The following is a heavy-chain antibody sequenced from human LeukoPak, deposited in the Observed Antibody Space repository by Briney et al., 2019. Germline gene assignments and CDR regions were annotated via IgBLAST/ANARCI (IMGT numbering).Heavy chain of an antibody. CDR2: IKQDGSTK. V-gene: IGHV3-7*01. Sequence: AGGSLRLSCAASGFTFTNSWMAWVRQAPGKGLEWVANIKQDGSTKRYVDSLKGRFTISRDNPKNSLYLQMSSLRADDTAVYYCARDTDGSLDYWGQGILVTVAS. J-gene: IGHJ4*02. CDR1: GFTFTNSW. D-gene: IGHD1-26*01. CDR3: ARDTDGSLDY.